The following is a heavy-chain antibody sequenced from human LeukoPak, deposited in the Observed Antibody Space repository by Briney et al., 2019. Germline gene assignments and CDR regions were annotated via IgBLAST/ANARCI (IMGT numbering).Heavy chain of an antibody. D-gene: IGHD3-22*01. CDR2: ISSSSSYI. V-gene: IGHV3-21*04. CDR3: AKPLGYYYDSSGYSDDNDAFDI. CDR1: GFTFSSYS. J-gene: IGHJ3*02. Sequence: PGGSLRLSCAASGFTFSSYSMNWVRQAPGKGLEWVSSISSSSSYIYYADSVKGRFTISRDNSKNTLYLQMNSLRAEDTAVYYCAKPLGYYYDSSGYSDDNDAFDIWGQGTMVTVSS.